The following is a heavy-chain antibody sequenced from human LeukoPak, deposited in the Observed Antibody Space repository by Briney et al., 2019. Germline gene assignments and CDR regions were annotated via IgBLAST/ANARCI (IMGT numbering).Heavy chain of an antibody. J-gene: IGHJ4*02. CDR1: GGSISSGGYY. CDR2: IYYSGST. Sequence: SETLSLTCTVSGGSISSGGYYWSWLRQHPGKGLEWIGYIYYSGSTYYNPSLKSRVTISVDTSKNQFSLKLRSVTAADTAVYYCARDSDPRGLFDYWGQGTLVTASS. V-gene: IGHV4-31*03. CDR3: ARDSDPRGLFDY.